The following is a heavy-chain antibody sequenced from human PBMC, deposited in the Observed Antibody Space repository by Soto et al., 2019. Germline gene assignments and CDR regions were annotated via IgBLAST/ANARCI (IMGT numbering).Heavy chain of an antibody. J-gene: IGHJ6*03. Sequence: QVQLVQSGAEVKKPGASVKVSCKASGYTFTSYAMHWVRQAPGQRLEWMGWINAGNGNTKYSQKFQGRVTITRDTSASTAYMELSSLRSEDTAVYYCARDGERRYDIPIPTYYCYMDVWGKGTTVTVSS. CDR2: INAGNGNT. CDR3: ARDGERRYDIPIPTYYCYMDV. D-gene: IGHD3-9*01. CDR1: GYTFTSYA. V-gene: IGHV1-3*01.